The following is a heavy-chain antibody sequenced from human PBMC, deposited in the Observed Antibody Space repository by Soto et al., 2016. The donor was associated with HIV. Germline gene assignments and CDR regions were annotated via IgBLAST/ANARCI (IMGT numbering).Heavy chain of an antibody. CDR1: GFTFSSYS. V-gene: IGHV3-21*01. CDR3: AREKGQQLPLDY. J-gene: IGHJ4*02. D-gene: IGHD6-13*01. CDR2: ITSSSNYI. Sequence: EVQLVESGEAWSSLGSLRLSCAASGFTFSSYSMNWVRQAPGKGLEWVSSITSSSNYIYYAGSVKGRFTISRDNAKNSLYLQMNSLRVDDTAVYYCAREKGQQLPLDYWGQGPWSPSPQ.